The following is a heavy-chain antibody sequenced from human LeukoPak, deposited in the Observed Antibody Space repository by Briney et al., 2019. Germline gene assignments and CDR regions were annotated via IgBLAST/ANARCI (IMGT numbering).Heavy chain of an antibody. CDR3: ARPSGYSGYDTFDY. J-gene: IGHJ4*02. D-gene: IGHD5-12*01. Sequence: GGSLRLSCAASGFTFSSYGMHWVRQAPGKGLEWVAVISYDGSNKYYADSVKGRFTISRDNSKNTLYLQMNSLRAEDTAVYYCARPSGYSGYDTFDYWGQGTLVTVSS. V-gene: IGHV3-30*03. CDR2: ISYDGSNK. CDR1: GFTFSSYG.